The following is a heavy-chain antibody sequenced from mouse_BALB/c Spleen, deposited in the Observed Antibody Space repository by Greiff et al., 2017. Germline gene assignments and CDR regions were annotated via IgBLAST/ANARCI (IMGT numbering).Heavy chain of an antibody. D-gene: IGHD2-1*01. CDR2: ISSGSSTI. CDR3: ARSGRYGNYWYFDV. CDR1: GFTFSSFG. J-gene: IGHJ1*01. Sequence: EVQLVESGGGLVQPGGSRKLSCAASGFTFSSFGMHWVRQAPEKGLEWVAYISSGSSTIYYADTVKGRFTISRDNPKNTLFLQMTSLRSEDTAMYYCARSGRYGNYWYFDVWGAGTTVTVSS. V-gene: IGHV5-17*02.